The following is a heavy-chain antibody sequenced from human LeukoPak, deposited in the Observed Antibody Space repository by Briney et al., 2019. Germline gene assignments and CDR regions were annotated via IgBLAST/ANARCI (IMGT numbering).Heavy chain of an antibody. CDR2: ISAYNGKT. J-gene: IGHJ3*02. D-gene: IGHD1-1*01. CDR1: GYTFTSYG. V-gene: IGHV1-18*04. Sequence: ASVKVSCKASGYTFTSYGISWVRQAPGQGFEWMGRISAYNGKTNYAQKLQGRVTMTTDTSTSTAYMDLRSLRSDDTAVYYCARGYNWNDAVDAFDIWGQGTMVTVSS. CDR3: ARGYNWNDAVDAFDI.